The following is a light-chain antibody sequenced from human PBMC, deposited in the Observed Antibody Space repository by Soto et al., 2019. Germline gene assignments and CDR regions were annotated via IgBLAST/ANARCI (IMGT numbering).Light chain of an antibody. CDR1: QRISSW. CDR2: KAS. CDR3: QQYNSYPLT. Sequence: IHMTQSPSTLSASVGDRVTITFRASQRISSWLSWYQQKPGKAPTLLIYKASSLESGVPSRFSGSGSGTEFTLTISSLQPDDFATYYCQQYNSYPLTFGGGTKVDI. V-gene: IGKV1-5*03. J-gene: IGKJ4*01.